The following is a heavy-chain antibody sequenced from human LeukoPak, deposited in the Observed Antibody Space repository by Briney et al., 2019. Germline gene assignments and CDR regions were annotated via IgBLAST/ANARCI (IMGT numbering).Heavy chain of an antibody. Sequence: PSETLSLTCTVSGGSIDSNSWTWIRQPPGKGLEWIGYIYYSGTTNYNPSLKSRVTMSVDMSKNQFSLKLSSVTAADTAVYYCARHSSSWKNWFDPWGQGTLVTVSS. V-gene: IGHV4-59*01. CDR1: GGSIDSNS. CDR2: IYYSGTT. J-gene: IGHJ5*02. CDR3: ARHSSSWKNWFDP. D-gene: IGHD6-13*01.